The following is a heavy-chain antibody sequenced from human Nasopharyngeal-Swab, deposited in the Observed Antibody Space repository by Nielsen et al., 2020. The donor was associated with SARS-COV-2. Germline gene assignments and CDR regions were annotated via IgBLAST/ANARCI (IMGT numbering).Heavy chain of an antibody. J-gene: IGHJ3*02. CDR2: ASSDGSNA. D-gene: IGHD4-23*01. CDR3: AAGRWYRGGNDAFDI. CDR1: GFSFSNYG. Sequence: GGSLRLSCAASGFSFSNYGMQWVRQAPGKGLEWVGVASSDGSNAWYADSLKGRFALSRDNSKNTVDLQMNSLRAEDTAVYYCAAGRWYRGGNDAFDIWGQGTMVTVSS. V-gene: IGHV3-30*03.